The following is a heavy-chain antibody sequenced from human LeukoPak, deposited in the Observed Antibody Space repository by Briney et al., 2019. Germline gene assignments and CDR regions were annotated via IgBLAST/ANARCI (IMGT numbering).Heavy chain of an antibody. V-gene: IGHV3-23*01. J-gene: IGHJ4*02. Sequence: ESLSLTCTVSGGSISSYYWSWIRQPPGKGLEWVSAISGSGGGTYYADSVKGRFTISRDNSKNTLYLQMNSLRAEDTAVYYCAKSGIWFGELLSYFDYWGQETLVAVSS. CDR2: ISGSGGGT. CDR3: AKSGIWFGELLSYFDY. D-gene: IGHD3-10*01. CDR1: GGSISSYY.